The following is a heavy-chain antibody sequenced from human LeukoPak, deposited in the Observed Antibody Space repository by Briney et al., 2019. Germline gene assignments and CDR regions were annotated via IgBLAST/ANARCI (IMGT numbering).Heavy chain of an antibody. D-gene: IGHD4-17*01. Sequence: ASVKVSCKVSGYTLTELSMHWVRQAPGKGLEWMGGFGPEDGETIYAQKFQGRVTMTEDTSTDTAYMELSSLRSEDTAVYYCATDRYGDYAYDAFDIWGQGTMVTVSS. J-gene: IGHJ3*02. CDR2: FGPEDGET. CDR3: ATDRYGDYAYDAFDI. V-gene: IGHV1-24*01. CDR1: GYTLTELS.